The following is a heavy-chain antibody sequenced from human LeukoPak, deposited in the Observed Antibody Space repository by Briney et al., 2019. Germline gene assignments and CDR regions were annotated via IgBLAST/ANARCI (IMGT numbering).Heavy chain of an antibody. V-gene: IGHV4-39*01. CDR3: ARPLESYYYMDV. Sequence: SETLSLTCTVSGGSISSSSYYWGWIRQPPGKGLEWIGSIYYSGSTYYNPSLKSRVTISVDTSKNQFSLKLSSVTAADTAVYYCARPLESYYYMDVWGKGTTVTVSS. CDR2: IYYSGST. CDR1: GGSISSSSYY. J-gene: IGHJ6*03.